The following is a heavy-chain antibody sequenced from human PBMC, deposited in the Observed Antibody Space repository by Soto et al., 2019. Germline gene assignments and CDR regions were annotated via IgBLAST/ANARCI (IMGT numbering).Heavy chain of an antibody. Sequence: GGALRLSCAASGFTFSSYEMNWVREAPGKGLEWVSYISSSGSTIYYADSVKGRFTISRDNAKNSLYLQMNSLRAEDTAVYYCARDRGIVAYYYYGMDVWGQGTTVTVP. CDR1: GFTFSSYE. CDR3: ARDRGIVAYYYYGMDV. J-gene: IGHJ6*02. CDR2: ISSSGSTI. D-gene: IGHD3-22*01. V-gene: IGHV3-48*03.